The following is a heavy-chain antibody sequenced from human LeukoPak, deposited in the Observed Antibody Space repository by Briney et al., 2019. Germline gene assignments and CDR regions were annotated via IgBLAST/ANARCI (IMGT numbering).Heavy chain of an antibody. CDR2: VYYSGLT. J-gene: IGHJ4*02. Sequence: SETLSLTCTVSGGSINSSNYNWGWIRQPPRRGPEWLASVYYSGLTYYNSSLKSRVSISVDTSKNQFSLKLTSVTAADTAVYYCARVAYGSGSRLIDCWGQGTLVTISS. D-gene: IGHD3-10*01. CDR1: GGSINSSNYN. V-gene: IGHV4-39*07. CDR3: ARVAYGSGSRLIDC.